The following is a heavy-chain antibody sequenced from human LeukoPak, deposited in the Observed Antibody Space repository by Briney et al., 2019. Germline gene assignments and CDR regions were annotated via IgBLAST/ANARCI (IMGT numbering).Heavy chain of an antibody. J-gene: IGHJ4*02. D-gene: IGHD2-2*01. V-gene: IGHV3-7*01. CDR1: GFTFSNAW. CDR3: ARDSDAYDY. CDR2: INEDGSEK. Sequence: GGSLRLSCAASGFTFSNAWMSWVRQAPGKGLELVASINEDGSEKYYVDPVKGRFTISRDNPKKSLYLQLNSLRVDDTAVYFCARDSDAYDYWGQGTLVTVSS.